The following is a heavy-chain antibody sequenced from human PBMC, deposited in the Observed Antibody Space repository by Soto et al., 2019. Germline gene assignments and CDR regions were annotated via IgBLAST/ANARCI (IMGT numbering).Heavy chain of an antibody. Sequence: GGSLRLSCAASGFTFSSYAMHWVRQAPGKGLEYVSAISSNGGSTYYANSVKGRFTISRDNSKNTLYLQMGSLRAEDMAVYYCAVGLWQGLTTTGAFDIWGQGTMVTVSS. CDR1: GFTFSSYA. CDR2: ISSNGGST. CDR3: AVGLWQGLTTTGAFDI. D-gene: IGHD6-19*01. J-gene: IGHJ3*02. V-gene: IGHV3-64*01.